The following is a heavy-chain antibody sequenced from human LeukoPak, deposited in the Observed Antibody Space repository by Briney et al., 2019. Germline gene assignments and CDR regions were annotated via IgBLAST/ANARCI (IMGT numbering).Heavy chain of an antibody. Sequence: SETLSLTCAVYSGSFSGYYWSWIRQPPGKGLEWIGEMNHSGSTNYNPSLKSRVTISVDTSKNQFSLKLSSVTAADTAVYHCARGRLGIRDYYYGMDVWGKGTTVTVSS. V-gene: IGHV4-34*01. CDR1: SGSFSGYY. D-gene: IGHD7-27*01. CDR2: MNHSGST. CDR3: ARGRLGIRDYYYGMDV. J-gene: IGHJ6*04.